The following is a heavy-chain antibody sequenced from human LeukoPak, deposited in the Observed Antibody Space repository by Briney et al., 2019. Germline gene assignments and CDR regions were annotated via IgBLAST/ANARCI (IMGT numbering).Heavy chain of an antibody. V-gene: IGHV1-2*02. CDR3: ARRSSVNYYGSGSYPLYYFDY. D-gene: IGHD3-10*01. J-gene: IGHJ4*02. Sequence: ASVKVSCKASGYTFTGYYMHWVRQAPGQGLEWMGWINPNGGGTNYAQKFQGRVTMTRDTSISTAYMELSRLRSDDTAVYYCARRSSVNYYGSGSYPLYYFDYWGQGTLVTVSS. CDR1: GYTFTGYY. CDR2: INPNGGGT.